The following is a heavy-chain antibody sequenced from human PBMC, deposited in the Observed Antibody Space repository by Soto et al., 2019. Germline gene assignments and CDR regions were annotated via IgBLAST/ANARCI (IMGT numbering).Heavy chain of an antibody. J-gene: IGHJ3*02. CDR3: ARVVPPPNRNWGMWSGAFDI. Sequence: QVQLQQLGAGLLTPSETLSLTCGVYGGSFSGYSWSWIRQPPGKGLEWIGESNHSGSTNYKPSLKSRVTISVDTSKNKFSLKLSSVTAADTAVYYCARVVPPPNRNWGMWSGAFDIWGQGTMVTVSS. D-gene: IGHD7-27*01. CDR2: SNHSGST. CDR1: GGSFSGYS. V-gene: IGHV4-34*01.